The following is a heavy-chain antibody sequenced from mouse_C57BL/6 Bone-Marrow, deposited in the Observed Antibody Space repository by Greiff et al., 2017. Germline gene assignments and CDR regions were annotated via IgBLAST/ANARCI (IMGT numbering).Heavy chain of an antibody. D-gene: IGHD1-1*01. Sequence: EVQLVESGQGLVKPGASLKLSCAASGFTFSSYAMSWVRQTPEKRLEWVAYISSGGDYIYYADTVKGRFTIASDNARNTLYLQMSGLNSEDTAMYFCTRDGYWYFDVWGSGTTITVSS. CDR3: TRDGYWYFDV. CDR1: GFTFSSYA. J-gene: IGHJ1*01. CDR2: ISSGGDYI. V-gene: IGHV5-9-1*02.